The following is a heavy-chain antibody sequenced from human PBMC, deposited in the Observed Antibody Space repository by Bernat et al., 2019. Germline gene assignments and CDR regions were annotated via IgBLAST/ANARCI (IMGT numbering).Heavy chain of an antibody. J-gene: IGHJ4*02. D-gene: IGHD4-17*01. CDR2: ISWNSGSI. CDR3: AKAPDYGDYDERYYFDY. CDR1: GFTFDDYA. V-gene: IGHV3-9*01. Sequence: EVQLVESGGGLVQPGRSLRLSCAASGFTFDDYAMHWVRQAPGKGLEWVSGISWNSGSIGYADSVKGRFIISRDNAKNSLYLQMNSLRAEDTALYYCAKAPDYGDYDERYYFDYWGQGTLVTVSS.